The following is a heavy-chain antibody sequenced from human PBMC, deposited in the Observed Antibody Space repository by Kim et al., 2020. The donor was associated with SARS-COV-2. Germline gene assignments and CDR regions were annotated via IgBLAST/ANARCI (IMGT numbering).Heavy chain of an antibody. V-gene: IGHV3-15*01. CDR3: TTEDVVRGVTPFDY. Sequence: AAPMKGRFTISRDDSKNTLYLQMNSLKTEDTAVYYCTTEDVVRGVTPFDYWGQGTLVTVSS. J-gene: IGHJ4*02. D-gene: IGHD3-10*01.